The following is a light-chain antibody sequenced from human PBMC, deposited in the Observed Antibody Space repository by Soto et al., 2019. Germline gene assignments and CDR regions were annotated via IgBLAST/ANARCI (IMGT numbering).Light chain of an antibody. V-gene: IGKV3-15*01. J-gene: IGKJ5*01. Sequence: IVVTQSPATLSASALEIVTLSCRASQSVGSKVAWYQQKPGQAPRLLIYDTSTRATGIPARFSGSGFGTEFTLTIASQQSEDFAVYHCQQYNTWRSITFGQGTRLEIK. CDR1: QSVGSK. CDR3: QQYNTWRSIT. CDR2: DTS.